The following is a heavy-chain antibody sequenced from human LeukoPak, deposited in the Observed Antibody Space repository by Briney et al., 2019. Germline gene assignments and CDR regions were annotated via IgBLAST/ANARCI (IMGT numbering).Heavy chain of an antibody. CDR1: GFAVTDNY. Sequence: GGSLRLSCAASGFAVTDNYMSWVRQAPGKGLEWVSVFYVDGNTYYAASVEGRFTISRDNSKNTVYLQMNSLTAEDTAVYYCARGKGWNYFDYWGQGTLVSVSS. CDR3: ARGKGWNYFDY. J-gene: IGHJ4*02. CDR2: FYVDGNT. D-gene: IGHD6-19*01. V-gene: IGHV3-53*01.